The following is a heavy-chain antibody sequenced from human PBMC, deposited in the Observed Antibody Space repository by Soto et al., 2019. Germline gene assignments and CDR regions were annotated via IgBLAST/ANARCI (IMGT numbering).Heavy chain of an antibody. CDR3: AKRTSGTTWGESDY. Sequence: QVHVVQSGAEVKKPGDSVKVSCKTSGYIFSDYGINWVRQAPGQGLERMGWISTYSGNANLAQKFQGRVTMTTDTSTRTAYMELRSLRSDDTAVYYCAKRTSGTTWGESDYWGQGTLVTVSS. CDR1: GYIFSDYG. V-gene: IGHV1-18*04. D-gene: IGHD4-17*01. J-gene: IGHJ4*02. CDR2: ISTYSGNA.